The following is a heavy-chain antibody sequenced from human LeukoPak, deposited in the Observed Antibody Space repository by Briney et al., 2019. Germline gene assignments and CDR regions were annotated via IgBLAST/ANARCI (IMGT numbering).Heavy chain of an antibody. D-gene: IGHD3-10*01. CDR3: ARGPWFGDSSHNGFDP. Sequence: PSETLSLTCTVSGGSISSGGYYWSWIRQPLGKGLEWIGYIYHSGRTYHNPSLKSRVTMSIDRSKSQFFLKLNSVTAADTAVYYCARGPWFGDSSHNGFDPWGQGTLVTVSS. CDR2: IYHSGRT. V-gene: IGHV4-30-2*01. J-gene: IGHJ5*02. CDR1: GGSISSGGYY.